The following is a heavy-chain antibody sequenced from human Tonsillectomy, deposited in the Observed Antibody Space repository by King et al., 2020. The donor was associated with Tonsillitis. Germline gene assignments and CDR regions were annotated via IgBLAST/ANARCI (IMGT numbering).Heavy chain of an antibody. CDR1: GYTFTGYH. V-gene: IGHV1-2*02. Sequence: QLVQSGAEVKKPGASVKVSCKASGYTFTGYHMHWVRQARGQGLEWMGWISPNSGGTNYSQMFQGRVTMTRDTSMTTAYMELSGLRADETAGYYCAKIGTAYGAFDIWGQGTMVTVSS. J-gene: IGHJ3*02. CDR2: ISPNSGGT. CDR3: AKIGTAYGAFDI. D-gene: IGHD3-10*01.